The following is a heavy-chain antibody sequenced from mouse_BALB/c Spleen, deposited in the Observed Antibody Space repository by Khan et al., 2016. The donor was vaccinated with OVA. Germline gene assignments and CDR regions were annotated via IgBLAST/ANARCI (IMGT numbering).Heavy chain of an antibody. J-gene: IGHJ2*01. D-gene: IGHD4-1*02. CDR1: GFTFTDYY. Sequence: EVQVVESGGGLVQPGGSLRLTCATSGFTFTDYYMTWVRQPPGKALEWLGFIRNKADGYTTEYSASVKGRFTFSSDNSQNILYLHMTTLRAEDSATYYCARDQVGSYLDYWGQGTTLTVSS. V-gene: IGHV7-3*02. CDR2: IRNKADGYTT. CDR3: ARDQVGSYLDY.